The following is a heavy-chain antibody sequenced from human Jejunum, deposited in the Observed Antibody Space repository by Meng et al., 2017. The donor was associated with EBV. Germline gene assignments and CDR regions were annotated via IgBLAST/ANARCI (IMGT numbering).Heavy chain of an antibody. CDR3: AREARISGYHPGIGL. Sequence: QVQLQQWGAGLLKPSXXLSLTCAVYGGFFSGYYWSWIRQPPGKGLEWIGEINHSGSTYYNPSLKSRVTISVDTSKSQFSLKLNSVTAADTAVYYCAREARISGYHPGIGLWGQGTLVTVSS. V-gene: IGHV4-34*01. D-gene: IGHD3-22*01. CDR1: GGFFSGYY. J-gene: IGHJ4*02. CDR2: INHSGST.